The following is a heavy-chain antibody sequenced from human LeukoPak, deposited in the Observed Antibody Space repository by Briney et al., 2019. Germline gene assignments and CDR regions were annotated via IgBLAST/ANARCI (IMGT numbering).Heavy chain of an antibody. CDR3: ASPRWSGSSGRFAAFDI. CDR1: GYSFTSYW. J-gene: IGHJ3*02. CDR2: IYPGDSDT. D-gene: IGHD6-19*01. Sequence: GASPKISCKGSGYSFTSYWIGWVRPMPGKGLEWMGSIYPGDSDTTCSPSFQGQVTISADKSITTAYLQWSSLKASDTAMYCCASPRWSGSSGRFAAFDIWGQGTVVTVS. V-gene: IGHV5-51*01.